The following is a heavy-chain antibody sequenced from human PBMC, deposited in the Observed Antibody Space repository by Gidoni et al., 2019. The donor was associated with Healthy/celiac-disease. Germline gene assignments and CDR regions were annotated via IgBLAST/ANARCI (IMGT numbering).Heavy chain of an antibody. CDR2: INHSAST. J-gene: IGHJ5*02. CDR1: CVSCRGSY. V-gene: IGHV4-34*01. Sequence: QVQLQQWGAGLVTPSETLSLTCAVYCVSCRGSYWSWVSQTPGKGLEWIGEINHSASTNYNPSLKSRVTISVDTSKTHFSLKLSSVTAADTAVYYWARGRGVFWSGWAYSWFDPWGQGTLVTVSS. D-gene: IGHD3-3*01. CDR3: ARGRGVFWSGWAYSWFDP.